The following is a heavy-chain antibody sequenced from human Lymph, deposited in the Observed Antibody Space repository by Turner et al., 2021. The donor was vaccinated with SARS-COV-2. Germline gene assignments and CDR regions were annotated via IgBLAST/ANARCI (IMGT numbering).Heavy chain of an antibody. CDR2: IDSSVST. V-gene: IGHV4-39*01. D-gene: IGHD5-18*01. CDR3: ARQGWLRGYFDY. J-gene: IGHJ4*02. Sequence: QLQLQESGPGLVKPTVTMSLTCTVSGGSVTSSSYYWGWLRQPPGKVLEWIGNIDSSVSTYYNPSRKSRVTISVDTSKNQYSLKLSSVTAADTAVYYCARQGWLRGYFDYWSQGTLVTVSS. CDR1: GGSVTSSSYY.